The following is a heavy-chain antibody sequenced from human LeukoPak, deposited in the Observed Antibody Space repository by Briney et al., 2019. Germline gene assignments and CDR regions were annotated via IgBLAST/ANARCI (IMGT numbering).Heavy chain of an antibody. CDR2: IIPIFGTA. D-gene: IGHD6-25*01. V-gene: IGHV1-69*01. CDR1: GGTFSSYA. CDR3: ATILSGYNWFDP. Sequence: ASVKVSCKASGGTFSSYAISWVRQAPGQGLEWMGGIIPIFGTANYAQKFQGRVTITADESTSTAYMELSSLRSEDTAVYYCATILSGYNWFDPWGQGTLVTVSS. J-gene: IGHJ5*02.